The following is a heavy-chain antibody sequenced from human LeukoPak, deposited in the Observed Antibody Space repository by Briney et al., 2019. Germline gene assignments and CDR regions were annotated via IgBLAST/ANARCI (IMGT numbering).Heavy chain of an antibody. Sequence: PGGSLRLSCAASGFTFSSYAMNWVRQAPGKGLEWVSYISSSGSTIYYADSVKGRFTISRDNAKNSLYLQMNSLRAEDTAVYYCARDRGYSYGTDYWGQGTLVTVSS. J-gene: IGHJ4*02. V-gene: IGHV3-48*04. D-gene: IGHD5-18*01. CDR2: ISSSGSTI. CDR1: GFTFSSYA. CDR3: ARDRGYSYGTDY.